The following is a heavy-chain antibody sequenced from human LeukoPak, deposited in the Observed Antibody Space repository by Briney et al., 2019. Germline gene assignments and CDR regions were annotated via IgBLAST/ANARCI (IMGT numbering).Heavy chain of an antibody. Sequence: SETLSLTCVVSGASVSSASYWTWIRQPPGKGVEWIAHIYNGVNTNYNPSLKSRVTISVDTSKNQFSLRLNSVTAADTAVYYCARIHRYCSGGACYVLDNWGQGTLVAVSS. CDR3: ARIHRYCSGGACYVLDN. V-gene: IGHV4-61*01. D-gene: IGHD2-15*01. J-gene: IGHJ4*02. CDR1: GASVSSASY. CDR2: IYNGVNT.